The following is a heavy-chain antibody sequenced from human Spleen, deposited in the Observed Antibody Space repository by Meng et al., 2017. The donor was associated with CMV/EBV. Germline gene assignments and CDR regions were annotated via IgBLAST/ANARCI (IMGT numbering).Heavy chain of an antibody. J-gene: IGHJ4*02. CDR3: ARDVGELLYYFDY. CDR1: GFTFSSYW. D-gene: IGHD1-26*01. CDR2: ISSSSSYI. V-gene: IGHV3-21*01. Sequence: GESLKISCAASGFTFSSYWMSWVRQAPGKGLEWVSSISSSSSYIYYADSVKGRFTISRDNAKNSLYLQMNSLRAEDTAVYYCARDVGELLYYFDYWGQGTLVTVSS.